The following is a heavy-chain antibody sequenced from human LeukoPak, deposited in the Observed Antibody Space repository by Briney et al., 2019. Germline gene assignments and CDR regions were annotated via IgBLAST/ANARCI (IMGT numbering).Heavy chain of an antibody. D-gene: IGHD3-9*01. Sequence: ASVKVSCKASGYTFTSYDINWVRQATGQGLEWMGWMNPNSGNTGYAQKFQGRVTMTRNTSISTAYMELSSLRSEDTAVYYCARGPMPRYEYYDILTGYSKREYYFDYWGQGTLVTVSS. V-gene: IGHV1-8*01. CDR2: MNPNSGNT. J-gene: IGHJ4*02. CDR1: GYTFTSYD. CDR3: ARGPMPRYEYYDILTGYSKREYYFDY.